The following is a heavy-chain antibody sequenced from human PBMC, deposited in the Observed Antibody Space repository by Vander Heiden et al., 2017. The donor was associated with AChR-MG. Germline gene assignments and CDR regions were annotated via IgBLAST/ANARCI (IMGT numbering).Heavy chain of an antibody. V-gene: IGHV3-9*01. J-gene: IGHJ3*02. CDR2: ISWNSGSI. D-gene: IGHD3-22*01. CDR3: AKVGYYYDSSGKSPDAFDI. CDR1: GFTFDDYA. Sequence: EVQLVESGGGLVQPGRSLRLSCAASGFTFDDYAMHWVRQAPGKGLEWVSGISWNSGSIGYADSVKGRFTISRDNAKNSLYLQMNSLRAEDTALYYCAKVGYYYDSSGKSPDAFDIWGQGTMVTVSS.